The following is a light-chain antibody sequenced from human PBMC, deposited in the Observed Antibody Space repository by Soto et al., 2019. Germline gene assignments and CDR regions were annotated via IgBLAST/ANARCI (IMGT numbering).Light chain of an antibody. CDR1: QDISNY. CDR2: DAS. CDR3: QQYDNLPPYT. J-gene: IGKJ2*01. V-gene: IGKV1-33*01. Sequence: DIQMTQSPSSLSASVGDRVTITCQASQDISNYLNWYQQKPGKAPKLLIYDASNLETGVPSRFSGGGSGTDFTFTISSLQPEDIATYYCQQYDNLPPYTFSQGTKLEIK.